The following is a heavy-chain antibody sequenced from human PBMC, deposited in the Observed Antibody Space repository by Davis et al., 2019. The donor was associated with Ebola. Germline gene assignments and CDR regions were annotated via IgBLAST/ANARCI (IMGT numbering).Heavy chain of an antibody. CDR3: ARGYSPKCRGGDCVNDF. V-gene: IGHV1-3*01. CDR1: GYTFTSYA. Sequence: ASVKVSCKASGYTFTSYAMHWVRQAPGQRLEWMGWINAGNGNTKYSQKFQGRVTITRDTSASTAYMELSSLRSEDTAVYYCARGYSPKCRGGDCVNDFWGQGTLVTVST. CDR2: INAGNGNT. D-gene: IGHD2-21*02. J-gene: IGHJ4*02.